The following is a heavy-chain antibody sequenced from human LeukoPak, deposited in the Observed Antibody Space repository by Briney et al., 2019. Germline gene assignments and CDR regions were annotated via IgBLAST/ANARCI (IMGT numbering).Heavy chain of an antibody. CDR2: FDPEDGET. J-gene: IGHJ6*02. CDR1: GYTLTELS. D-gene: IGHD2-2*01. CDR3: ATEIKAYCSSTGCYPYYYYYYGMDV. Sequence: ASVKVSCKVSGYTLTELSMHWVRQAPGKGLEWMGGFDPEDGETIYAQKFQGRVTMTEDTSTDTAYMELSSLRSEDTAVYYCATEIKAYCSSTGCYPYYYYYYGMDVWGQGTTVTVSS. V-gene: IGHV1-24*01.